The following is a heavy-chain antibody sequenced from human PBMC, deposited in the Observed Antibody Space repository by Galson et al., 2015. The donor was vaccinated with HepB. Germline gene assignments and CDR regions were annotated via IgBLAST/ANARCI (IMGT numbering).Heavy chain of an antibody. D-gene: IGHD3-16*01. CDR2: INAGNGNT. CDR3: AREGGRSGLYYGMDV. Sequence: SVKVSCKASGYTFTSYAMHWVRQAPGQRLEWMGWINAGNGNTKYSQKFQGRVTITRDTSASTAYMELSSLRSEDTAVYYCAREGGRSGLYYGMDVWGQGTTVTVSS. CDR1: GYTFTSYA. J-gene: IGHJ6*02. V-gene: IGHV1-3*01.